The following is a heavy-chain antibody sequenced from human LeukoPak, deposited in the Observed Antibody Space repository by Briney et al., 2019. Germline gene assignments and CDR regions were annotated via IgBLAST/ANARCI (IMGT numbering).Heavy chain of an antibody. CDR2: ISASGRPT. D-gene: IGHD5-12*01. Sequence: PGGSLRLSCAASGFTFSNYAMNWVRQAPGKGLEWVSLISASGRPTYYAASVKGRFTIARDNSKNTLYLQMNSLRAEDTAIYYCAQDGAQYSAFPNWFDPWGQGTLVTVSS. J-gene: IGHJ5*02. V-gene: IGHV3-23*01. CDR1: GFTFSNYA. CDR3: AQDGAQYSAFPNWFDP.